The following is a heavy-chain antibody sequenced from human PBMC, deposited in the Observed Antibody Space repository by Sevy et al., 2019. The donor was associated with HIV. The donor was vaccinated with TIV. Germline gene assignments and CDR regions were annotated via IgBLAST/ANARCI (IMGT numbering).Heavy chain of an antibody. CDR2: IYRGGST. D-gene: IGHD2-15*01. Sequence: GGSLRLSCAASEFTVSSNYMSWVRQAPGKGLEWVSVIYRGGSTYYADSVKGRFTISRDNSQNKLYLQMNSLRAEDTAVYYCAREDIVLGEGNYYGMDVWGQGTTVTVSS. J-gene: IGHJ6*02. V-gene: IGHV3-53*01. CDR1: EFTVSSNY. CDR3: AREDIVLGEGNYYGMDV.